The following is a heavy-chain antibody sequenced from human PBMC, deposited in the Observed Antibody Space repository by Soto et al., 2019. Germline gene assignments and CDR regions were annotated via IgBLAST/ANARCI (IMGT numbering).Heavy chain of an antibody. V-gene: IGHV3-15*07. D-gene: IGHD2-15*01. J-gene: IGHJ6*02. CDR1: GFTLNDAW. Sequence: PGGSLRLSCAVSGFTLNDAWMNWVRQAPGKGLEWVGLLKSKADGAIADYAAPVKGRFIISRDDSKNTLYLQMSSLKTEDTGVYYCAKSRLRDEPASYYYYGMDVWGQGTTVTVSS. CDR2: LKSKADGAIA. CDR3: AKSRLRDEPASYYYYGMDV.